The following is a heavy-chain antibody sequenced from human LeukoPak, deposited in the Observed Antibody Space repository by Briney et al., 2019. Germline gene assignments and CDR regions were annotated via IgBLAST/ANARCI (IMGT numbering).Heavy chain of an antibody. V-gene: IGHV1-69*05. CDR2: IIPIFGTA. CDR1: GGTFSSYA. Sequence: ASVKVSCKASGGTFSSYAISWVRQAPGQGLEWMGGIIPIFGTANYAQKFQGRVTITTDESTSTAYMELSSLRSEDTAVYYCALSSRAPYSSSSEWAYWGQGTLVTASS. J-gene: IGHJ4*02. D-gene: IGHD6-6*01. CDR3: ALSSRAPYSSSSEWAY.